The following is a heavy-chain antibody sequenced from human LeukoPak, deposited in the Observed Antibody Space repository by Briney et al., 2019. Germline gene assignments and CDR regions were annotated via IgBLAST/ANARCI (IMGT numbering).Heavy chain of an antibody. Sequence: TGGSLRLSCAASGFTFSSYSMNWVRQAPGKGLEWVSSISSSSSYIYYADSVKGRFTISRDNAKNSLYLQMNSLRAEDTAVYYCARGPDQRMYYFDYWGQGTLVTVSS. J-gene: IGHJ4*02. CDR2: ISSSSSYI. CDR1: GFTFSSYS. V-gene: IGHV3-21*01. D-gene: IGHD2-15*01. CDR3: ARGPDQRMYYFDY.